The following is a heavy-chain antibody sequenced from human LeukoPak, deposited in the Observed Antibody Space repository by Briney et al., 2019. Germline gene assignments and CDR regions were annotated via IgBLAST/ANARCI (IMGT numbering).Heavy chain of an antibody. CDR2: IYYSGST. V-gene: IGHV4-39*07. CDR3: ATYSGRFLGAPY. J-gene: IGHJ4*02. D-gene: IGHD2-15*01. CDR1: GGPISSSSYY. Sequence: PSETLSLTCTVSGGPISSSSYYWGWIRQPPGKGLEWIGSIYYSGSTYYNPSLKSRVTISVDTSKNQFSLKLSSVTAADTAVYYCATYSGRFLGAPYWGQGTLVTVSS.